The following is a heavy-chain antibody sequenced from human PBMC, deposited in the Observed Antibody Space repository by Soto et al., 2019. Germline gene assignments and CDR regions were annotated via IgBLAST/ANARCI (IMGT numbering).Heavy chain of an antibody. D-gene: IGHD3-10*01. CDR2: ISYDGSNK. J-gene: IGHJ6*02. V-gene: IGHV3-30*18. Sequence: PGGSLRLSCAASGFTFSSYGMHWVRRAPGKGLEWVAVISYDGSNKYYADSVKGRFTISRDNSKNTLYLQMNSLRAEDTAVYYCAKDHGSSYYYGMDVWGQGTTVTVSS. CDR1: GFTFSSYG. CDR3: AKDHGSSYYYGMDV.